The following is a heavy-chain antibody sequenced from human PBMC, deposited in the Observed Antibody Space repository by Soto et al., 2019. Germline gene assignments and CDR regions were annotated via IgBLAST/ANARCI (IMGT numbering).Heavy chain of an antibody. J-gene: IGHJ4*02. CDR1: GGSFSGYY. D-gene: IGHD4-17*01. V-gene: IGHV4-34*01. CDR3: ATLPHDYGDYGGFDY. CDR2: INHSGST. Sequence: QVQLQQWGAGLLKPSETLSLTCAVYGGSFSGYYWSWIRQPPGKGLEWIGEINHSGSTNYNPSLKSRVTISVDTSKNQFSLKLSSVTAAVTAVYYCATLPHDYGDYGGFDYWGQGTLVTVSS.